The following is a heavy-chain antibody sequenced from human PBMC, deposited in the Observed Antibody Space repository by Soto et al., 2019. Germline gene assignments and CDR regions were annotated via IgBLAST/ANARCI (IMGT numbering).Heavy chain of an antibody. J-gene: IGHJ5*02. CDR1: RFTFNSFA. V-gene: IGHV3-23*01. CDR2: ISGSGGIS. CDR3: ATRYSSGWSRYNWFGP. D-gene: IGHD6-19*01. Sequence: GGSLRLSCVASRFTFNSFAMNWVRQAPGRGLEWVSIISGSGGISYYSDSVRGRFTISRDNSKSTLYLEMNGLRDDDTATYYCATRYSSGWSRYNWFGPWGQGTVVTVS.